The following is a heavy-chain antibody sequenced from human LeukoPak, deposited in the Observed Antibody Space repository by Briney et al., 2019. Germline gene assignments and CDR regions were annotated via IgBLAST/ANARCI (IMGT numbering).Heavy chain of an antibody. J-gene: IGHJ4*02. CDR2: INHSGST. D-gene: IGHD5-18*01. Sequence: SETPSLTCAVYGGSFSGYYWSWIRQPPGKGLEWIGEINHSGSTNYNPSLKSRVTISVDTSKNQFSLKLSSVTAADTAVYYCARLLGYSYGDTDYWGQGTLVTVSS. CDR3: ARLLGYSYGDTDY. CDR1: GGSFSGYY. V-gene: IGHV4-34*01.